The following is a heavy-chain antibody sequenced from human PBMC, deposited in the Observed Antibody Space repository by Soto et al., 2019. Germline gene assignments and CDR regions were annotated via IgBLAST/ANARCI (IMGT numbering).Heavy chain of an antibody. J-gene: IGHJ4*02. CDR2: ISGSGGST. CDR1: GFTFISYA. D-gene: IGHD6-19*01. V-gene: IGHV3-23*01. Sequence: GVALRLSCAASGFTFISYAMSWVRPAPGKGLEWVSAISGSGGSTYYADSVKGRFTISRDNSRNTLYLQMNSLRAEDTAVYYCAKDLVVGSGWYYFDYWGQGTLVTVSS. CDR3: AKDLVVGSGWYYFDY.